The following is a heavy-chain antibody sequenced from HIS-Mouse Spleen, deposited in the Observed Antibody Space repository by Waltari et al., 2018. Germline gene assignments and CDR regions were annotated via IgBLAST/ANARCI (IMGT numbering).Heavy chain of an antibody. V-gene: IGHV4-39*07. CDR1: GGSISSSSYY. D-gene: IGHD6-13*01. J-gene: IGHJ2*01. Sequence: QLQLQESGPGLVKPSETLSLTCTVSGGSISSSSYYWGWIRQPPGKGLEWIGSIYYSGSTYYYPAPKSRVTISVDTSKNQFSRKLSSVTAADTAVYYCAREIPYSSSWYDWYFDLWGRGTLVTVSS. CDR3: AREIPYSSSWYDWYFDL. CDR2: IYYSGST.